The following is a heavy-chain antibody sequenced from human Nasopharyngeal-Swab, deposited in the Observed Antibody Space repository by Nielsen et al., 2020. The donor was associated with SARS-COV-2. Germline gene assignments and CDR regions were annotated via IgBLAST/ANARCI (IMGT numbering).Heavy chain of an antibody. Sequence: GESLKISCAASGFTFSRYSMNWVRQAPGKGLEWVSNISSSSSTIYYADSVKGRFTISRDNSKNTLYLQMNSLRAEDTAVYYCAKDSGVPFDYWGQGTLVTVSS. J-gene: IGHJ4*02. D-gene: IGHD3-3*01. CDR1: GFTFSRYS. CDR3: AKDSGVPFDY. CDR2: ISSSSSTI. V-gene: IGHV3-48*01.